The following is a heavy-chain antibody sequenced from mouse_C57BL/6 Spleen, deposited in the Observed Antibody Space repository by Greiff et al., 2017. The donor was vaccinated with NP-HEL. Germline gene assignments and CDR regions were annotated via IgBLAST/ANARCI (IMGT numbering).Heavy chain of an antibody. V-gene: IGHV7-3*01. J-gene: IGHJ2*01. Sequence: EVKLMESGGGLVQPGGSLSLSCAASGFTFTDYYMRWVRQPPGKALEWLGFIRNKANGYTTEYSASVKGRFTISRDNSQSILYLKMNALRAEDSATYNCARLGDGYYGYWGQGTTLTVSS. CDR2: IRNKANGYTT. D-gene: IGHD2-3*01. CDR1: GFTFTDYY. CDR3: ARLGDGYYGY.